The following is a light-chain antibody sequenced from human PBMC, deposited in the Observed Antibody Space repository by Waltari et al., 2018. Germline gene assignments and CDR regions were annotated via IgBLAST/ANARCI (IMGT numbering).Light chain of an antibody. J-gene: IGLJ3*02. Sequence: QSVLTQQPSVSGAPGQRVTLSCTGSSSNIRAGYDVHGYQQLPGTAPKLLIYGNSNRPSGVPDRFSGSKSGTSASLAITGLQAEDEADYYCQSYDSSLSGSVFGGGTKLTVL. CDR3: QSYDSSLSGSV. CDR2: GNS. V-gene: IGLV1-40*01. CDR1: SSNIRAGYD.